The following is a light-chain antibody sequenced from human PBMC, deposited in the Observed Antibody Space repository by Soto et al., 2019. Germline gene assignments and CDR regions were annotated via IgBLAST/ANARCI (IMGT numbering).Light chain of an antibody. CDR3: CSYAGSPYV. V-gene: IGLV2-23*01. J-gene: IGLJ1*01. CDR2: EGS. Sequence: QSVLTQPASVSGSPGQSITISCTGTSSDVGSYNLVSWYQQHPGKAPKLMIYEGSKRPSGVSNRFSGSKSGNTASLPISGLQAEDEADYYCCSYAGSPYVFGTGTKVTVL. CDR1: SSDVGSYNL.